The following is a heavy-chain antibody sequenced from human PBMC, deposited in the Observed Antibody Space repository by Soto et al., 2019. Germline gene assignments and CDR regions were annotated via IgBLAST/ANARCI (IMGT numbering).Heavy chain of an antibody. V-gene: IGHV3-30-3*01. Sequence: PGGSLRLSCAASGFTFSSYAMHWVRQAPGKGLEWVAVISYDGSNKYYADSVKGRFTISRDNSKNTLYLQMNSLRAEDTAVYYCARVPSKGSWIQLWFFPWGQGTLVTVSS. J-gene: IGHJ1*01. D-gene: IGHD5-18*01. CDR1: GFTFSSYA. CDR2: ISYDGSNK. CDR3: ARVPSKGSWIQLWFFP.